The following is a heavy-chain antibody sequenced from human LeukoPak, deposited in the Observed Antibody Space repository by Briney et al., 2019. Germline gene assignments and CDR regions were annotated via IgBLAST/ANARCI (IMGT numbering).Heavy chain of an antibody. D-gene: IGHD3-3*01. CDR1: GYTFTGYH. CDR3: ARVFDFWSGYYSYYFDY. CDR2: INPNSGGT. J-gene: IGHJ4*02. V-gene: IGHV1-2*06. Sequence: ASVKVSCKASGYTFTGYHMHWVRQAPGQGLEWMGRINPNSGGTNYAQKFQGRVTMTRDTSISTAYMELSRLRSDDTAVYYCARVFDFWSGYYSYYFDYWGQGTLVTVSS.